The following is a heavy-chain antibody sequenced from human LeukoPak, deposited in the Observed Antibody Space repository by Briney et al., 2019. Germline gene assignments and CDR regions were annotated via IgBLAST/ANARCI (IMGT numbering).Heavy chain of an antibody. Sequence: GGSLRLSCAASGFTFSDYYMSWIRQAPGKGLEWVSYISSSGSTIYYADSVKGRFTISRDNAKNSLYLQMNSLRAEDTAVYYCARVDAGITMVRGVILSPNWFDPWGQGTLVTVSS. CDR2: ISSSGSTI. J-gene: IGHJ5*02. CDR1: GFTFSDYY. V-gene: IGHV3-11*04. CDR3: ARVDAGITMVRGVILSPNWFDP. D-gene: IGHD3-10*01.